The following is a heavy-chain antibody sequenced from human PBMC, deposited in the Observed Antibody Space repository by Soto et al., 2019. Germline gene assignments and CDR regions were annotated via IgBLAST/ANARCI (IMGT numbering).Heavy chain of an antibody. D-gene: IGHD2-2*01. V-gene: IGHV1-18*01. CDR3: ARGSRYCSSTSCYNLDY. CDR2: ISCYNGNT. CDR1: GYTFTSYG. J-gene: IGHJ4*02. Sequence: QVQLVQSGVEVKKPGASVKVSCKASGYTFTSYGISWVRQAPGQGLEWMGWISCYNGNTNYVQKLQGRVTMTTDTSTSTAYMELRSLRSDDTAVYYCARGSRYCSSTSCYNLDYWGQGTLVTVSS.